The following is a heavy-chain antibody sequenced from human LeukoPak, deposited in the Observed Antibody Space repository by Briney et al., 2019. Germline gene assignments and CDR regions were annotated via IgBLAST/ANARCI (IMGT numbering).Heavy chain of an antibody. D-gene: IGHD3-22*01. J-gene: IGHJ4*02. CDR3: AKNYYDSSGLFDY. CDR2: IASDGSST. V-gene: IGHV3-74*01. Sequence: GGSLRLSCAASGFTFSSYWMNWVRQAPGKGLVWVSRIASDGSSTTYADSVKGRFSISRDNAKNTLYLQMNSLRAEDTAVYYRAKNYYDSSGLFDYWGQGTLVTVPS. CDR1: GFTFSSYW.